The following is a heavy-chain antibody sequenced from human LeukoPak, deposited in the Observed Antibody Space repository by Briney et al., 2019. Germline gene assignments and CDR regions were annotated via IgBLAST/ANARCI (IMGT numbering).Heavy chain of an antibody. CDR1: GFTFSSYA. D-gene: IGHD2-21*02. V-gene: IGHV3-64*01. Sequence: GGSLRLSCAASGFTFSSYAMRWVRQAPGKGLEYVSAISSNGGSTYYTNSVKGRFTISRDNSKNTLYLQMGSLRAEDMAVYYCARELTTSGGDFFDPWGQGTLVTVPS. CDR3: ARELTTSGGDFFDP. J-gene: IGHJ5*02. CDR2: ISSNGGST.